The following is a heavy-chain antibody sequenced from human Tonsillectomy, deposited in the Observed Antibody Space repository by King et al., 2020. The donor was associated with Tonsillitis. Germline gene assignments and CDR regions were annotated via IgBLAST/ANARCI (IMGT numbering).Heavy chain of an antibody. V-gene: IGHV4-39*01. D-gene: IGHD1-26*01. CDR3: ARYDSGSFDY. Sequence: QLQESGPGVVKPSETLSLTCTVSGGSIRTGDHYWAWIRQAPGKGLEWIGYMYYSGTIFYNPSLNSRSTISGGTSENRFSLKLSSVTAADTAVYFCARYDSGSFDYWGQGALVTVSS. CDR2: MYYSGTI. CDR1: GGSIRTGDHY. J-gene: IGHJ4*02.